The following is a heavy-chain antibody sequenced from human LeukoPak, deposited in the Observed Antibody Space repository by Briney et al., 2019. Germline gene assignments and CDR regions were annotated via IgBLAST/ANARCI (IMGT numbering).Heavy chain of an antibody. J-gene: IGHJ4*02. D-gene: IGHD3-10*01. CDR2: ISANNGNT. V-gene: IGHV1-18*04. Sequence: ASVKVSCKASGYTFTGYYMHWVRQAPGQGLEWMGWISANNGNTNYAQKLQGRVTMTTDTSTSTAYMELRSLRSDDTAVYYCARASGSGNYYNIYWGQGTLVTVSS. CDR1: GYTFTGYY. CDR3: ARASGSGNYYNIY.